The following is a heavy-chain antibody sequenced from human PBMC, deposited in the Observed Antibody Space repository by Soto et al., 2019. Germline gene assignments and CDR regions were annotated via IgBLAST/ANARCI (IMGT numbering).Heavy chain of an antibody. Sequence: QVQLVESGGGVVQPGRSLRLSCVASGFTFSSYAMHWVRQAPGKGLEWVAVISYDGSNKYYADSVKGRFTISRDNSKNTLYLQMNSLRAEDTAVYDCAGGYSYGYSAFDIWGQGTMVTVSS. V-gene: IGHV3-30-3*01. D-gene: IGHD5-18*01. J-gene: IGHJ3*02. CDR3: AGGYSYGYSAFDI. CDR2: ISYDGSNK. CDR1: GFTFSSYA.